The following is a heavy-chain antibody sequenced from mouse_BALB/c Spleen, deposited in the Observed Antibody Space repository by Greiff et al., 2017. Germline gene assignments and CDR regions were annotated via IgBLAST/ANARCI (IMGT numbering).Heavy chain of an antibody. V-gene: IGHV5-9-3*01. CDR1: GFTFSSYA. Sequence: EVKLVESGGGLVKPGGSLKLSCAASGFTFSSYAMSWVRQTPEKRLEWVATISSGGSYTYYPDSVKGRFTISRDNAKNTLYLQMSSLRSEDTAMYYCAREGNYFAYWGQGTLVTVSA. CDR2: ISSGGSYT. CDR3: AREGNYFAY. J-gene: IGHJ3*01. D-gene: IGHD2-1*01.